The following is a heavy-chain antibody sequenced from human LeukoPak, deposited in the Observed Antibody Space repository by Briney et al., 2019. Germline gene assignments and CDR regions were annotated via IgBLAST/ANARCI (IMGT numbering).Heavy chain of an antibody. D-gene: IGHD2-15*01. CDR2: IDRAGRYI. CDR3: GGSRYMDY. Sequence: GGSLTLSCAGSGFTLSSYAINWVRQAPGKGLEWVSSIDRAGRYIYYADSVKGRFTISRDNAKNSLYLQMNSLRAEDTAVYYCGGSRYMDYWGQGTLVTVSS. V-gene: IGHV3-21*01. J-gene: IGHJ4*02. CDR1: GFTLSSYA.